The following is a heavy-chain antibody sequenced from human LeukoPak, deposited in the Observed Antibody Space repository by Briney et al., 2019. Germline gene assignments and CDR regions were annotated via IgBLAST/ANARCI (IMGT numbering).Heavy chain of an antibody. J-gene: IGHJ4*02. D-gene: IGHD5-12*01. Sequence: PSETLSLTCTVSGGSISSYYWSWIRQPPGKGLEWIGYIYYSGSTNYNPSLKCRVTISVDTSKNQFSLKLSSVTAADTAVYYCARHRLGIVATTEFDYWGQGTLVTVSS. CDR2: IYYSGST. V-gene: IGHV4-59*08. CDR3: ARHRLGIVATTEFDY. CDR1: GGSISSYY.